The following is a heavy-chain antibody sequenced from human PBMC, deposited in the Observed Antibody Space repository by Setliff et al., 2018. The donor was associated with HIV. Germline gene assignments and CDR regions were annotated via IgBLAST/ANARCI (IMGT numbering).Heavy chain of an antibody. Sequence: ASVKVSCKASGFIFANYGIHWVRQAPGHSLEWMGFINSGTGNTIYSQKFQGRVTFSRDTSESTAYMELSSLRSEDTAVYYCANSVTDASYWYFIHWGRGSPVTVSS. D-gene: IGHD4-17*01. V-gene: IGHV1-3*01. CDR2: INSGTGNT. CDR3: ANSVTDASYWYFIH. J-gene: IGHJ2*01. CDR1: GFIFANYG.